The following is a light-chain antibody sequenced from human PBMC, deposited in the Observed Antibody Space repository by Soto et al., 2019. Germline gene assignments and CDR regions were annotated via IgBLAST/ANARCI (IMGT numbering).Light chain of an antibody. Sequence: EVVLTQSPGTLSLSPGERATLSCRASQSVSNNYLAWYQQKPGQAPRLLIFDSSARATGIPGRFSGSGSGTDFTLTISRLEPEDFAVYYCQQYGSSPPYTFGQGTKLEIK. CDR3: QQYGSSPPYT. CDR1: QSVSNNY. CDR2: DSS. J-gene: IGKJ2*01. V-gene: IGKV3-20*01.